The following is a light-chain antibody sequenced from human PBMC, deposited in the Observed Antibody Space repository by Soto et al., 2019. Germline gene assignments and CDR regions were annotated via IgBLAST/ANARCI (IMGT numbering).Light chain of an antibody. CDR3: QQRYNWPPIT. Sequence: SRRTQSPSSLSSSVGYRVTITCRSRQGIRANLDWYQQKPGIAPKRLIYAASNLQSGVPSRFSGSGAGTEFTLTVSSLQPEDFAVYYCQQRYNWPPITFGQGTRLE. J-gene: IGKJ5*01. V-gene: IGKV1-17*01. CDR2: AAS. CDR1: QGIRAN.